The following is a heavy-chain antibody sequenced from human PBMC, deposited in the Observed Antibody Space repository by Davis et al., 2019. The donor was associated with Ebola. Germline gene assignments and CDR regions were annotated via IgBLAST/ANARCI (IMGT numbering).Heavy chain of an antibody. Sequence: GGSLRLSCAASGFTFSNAWMNWVRQAPGKGLEWVSYISDSSTTIHYADSVKGRFTISRDNAKNSLYLQMNSLRVEDTAIYYCAKDTSNVWFDVWGQGTMVTVSS. CDR3: AKDTSNVWFDV. CDR2: ISDSSTTI. CDR1: GFTFSNAW. D-gene: IGHD6-19*01. V-gene: IGHV3-48*01. J-gene: IGHJ3*01.